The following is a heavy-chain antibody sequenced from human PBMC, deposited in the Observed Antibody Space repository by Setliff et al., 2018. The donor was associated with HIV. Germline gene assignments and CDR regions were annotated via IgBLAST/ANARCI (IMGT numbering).Heavy chain of an antibody. V-gene: IGHV4-34*01. J-gene: IGHJ4*02. Sequence: PSETLSLTCAVYNGSFSNYYWTWIRQPPGKGLEWIGEINHSGSTNYNPSLKSRVTISVDTSKKQFSLNLRSVTAADTAVYYCARGLTARRVGNFDYWGQGTLVTVSS. CDR1: NGSFSNYY. CDR2: INHSGST. CDR3: ARGLTARRVGNFDY. D-gene: IGHD6-6*01.